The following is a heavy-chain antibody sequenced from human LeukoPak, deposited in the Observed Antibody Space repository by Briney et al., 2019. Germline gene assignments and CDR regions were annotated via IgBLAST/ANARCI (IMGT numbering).Heavy chain of an antibody. CDR3: ATDSNSLWSGAFDI. V-gene: IGHV1-24*01. CDR2: FDPEDGET. D-gene: IGHD3-3*01. J-gene: IGHJ3*02. CDR1: GFTFDDYA. Sequence: PGGSLRLSCAASGFTFDDYAMHWVRQAPGKGLEWMGGFDPEDGETIYAQKFQGRVTMTEDTSTDTAYMELSSLRSEDTAVYYCATDSNSLWSGAFDIWGQGTMVTVSS.